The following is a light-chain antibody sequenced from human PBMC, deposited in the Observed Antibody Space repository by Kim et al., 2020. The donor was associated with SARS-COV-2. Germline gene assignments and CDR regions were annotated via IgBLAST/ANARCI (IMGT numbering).Light chain of an antibody. CDR3: SSYTSSSTFV. V-gene: IGLV2-14*04. CDR2: DVN. Sequence: GQSITISCTGTGSDVGGYNFVSWFQQHPGKAPKLMIFDVNKRPSGVSNRFSGSKSGNTASLTISGLQAEDEADYYCSSYTSSSTFVFGGGTQLTVL. J-gene: IGLJ3*02. CDR1: GSDVGGYNF.